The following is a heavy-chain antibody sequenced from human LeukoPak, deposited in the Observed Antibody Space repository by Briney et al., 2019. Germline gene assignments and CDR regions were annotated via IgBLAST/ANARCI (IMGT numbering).Heavy chain of an antibody. Sequence: ASVKVSCKASGYTFTSYGISWVRQAPGQGLEWMGWISAYNGNTNYAQKLQGRVTMTTDTSTSTAYMELRSLRSDDTAVYYCARDGGSIQLWLDVFYGMDVWGQGTTVTVSS. CDR3: ARDGGSIQLWLDVFYGMDV. CDR1: GYTFTSYG. J-gene: IGHJ6*02. V-gene: IGHV1-18*01. D-gene: IGHD5-18*01. CDR2: ISAYNGNT.